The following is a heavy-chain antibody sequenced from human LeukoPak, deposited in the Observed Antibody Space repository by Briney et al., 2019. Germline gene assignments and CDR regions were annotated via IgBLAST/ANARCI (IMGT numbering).Heavy chain of an antibody. J-gene: IGHJ5*02. CDR1: GYTFNRYA. Sequence: ASVKVSCKTSGYTFNRYAISWVRQAPGQGLEWMGWISTYNGNTNYAQNLQGRVTMTTDTSTSTAYMELRSLRSDDTAVYYCAKFLESEWFDPWGQGTLVTVSS. D-gene: IGHD3-3*01. V-gene: IGHV1-18*01. CDR3: AKFLESEWFDP. CDR2: ISTYNGNT.